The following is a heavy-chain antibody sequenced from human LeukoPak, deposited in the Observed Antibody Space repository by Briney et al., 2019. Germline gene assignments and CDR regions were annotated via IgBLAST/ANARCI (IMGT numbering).Heavy chain of an antibody. V-gene: IGHV3-23*01. CDR1: GFTFRSYA. CDR3: AKQVCGADCYYYYGMDA. CDR2: ISDSGTST. J-gene: IGHJ6*02. Sequence: GGSLRLSCAASGFTFRSYAMTWVRQAPGKGLEWVSSISDSGTSTYYADSVKGRFTISRDNSKNTLYLQMNSLRAEDTAVYYCAKQVCGADCYYYYGMDAWGQGTTVTVSS. D-gene: IGHD2-21*02.